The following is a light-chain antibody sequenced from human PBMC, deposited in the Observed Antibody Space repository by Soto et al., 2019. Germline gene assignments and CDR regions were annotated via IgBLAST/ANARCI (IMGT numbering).Light chain of an antibody. Sequence: EIVLTQSPGTLSLSPGERATLSCRASQSVASRNLAWYQQKGGQAPRLVIFDASSRASGVPARFSGSGSGKDFTLAISSLQKEDFQIPYCKQSRNWPVTFGGGTKVDIK. V-gene: IGKV3D-20*02. CDR1: QSVASRN. CDR3: KQSRNWPVT. CDR2: DAS. J-gene: IGKJ4*01.